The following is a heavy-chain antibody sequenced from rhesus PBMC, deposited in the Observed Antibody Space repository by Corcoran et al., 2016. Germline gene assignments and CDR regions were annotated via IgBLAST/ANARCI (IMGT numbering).Heavy chain of an antibody. J-gene: IGHJ4*01. D-gene: IGHD3-34*01. CDR2: ISGSSGST. Sequence: QVQLQESGPGLVKPSETLSLTCAVSGGSVSSSNWWSWIRQPPGKGLEWIGYISGSSGSTYYNPSLKSRVTISTDTSKNQFSLKLSSVTAADTAVYYCARNRGWGDYYAYYFDYWGQGVLVTVSS. CDR1: GGSVSSSNW. CDR3: ARNRGWGDYYAYYFDY. V-gene: IGHV4-65*01.